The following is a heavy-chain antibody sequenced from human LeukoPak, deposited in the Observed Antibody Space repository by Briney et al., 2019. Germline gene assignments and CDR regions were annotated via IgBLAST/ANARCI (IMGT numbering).Heavy chain of an antibody. Sequence: SETLSLTCAVYGGSFSGYYWSWIRQPPGKGLEWIGEINHSGSTYYNPSLKSRVTISVDTSKNQFSLKLSSVTAADTAVYYCARRAYDSSGYYSDYWGQGTLVTVSS. CDR3: ARRAYDSSGYYSDY. CDR2: INHSGST. V-gene: IGHV4-34*01. CDR1: GGSFSGYY. D-gene: IGHD3-22*01. J-gene: IGHJ4*02.